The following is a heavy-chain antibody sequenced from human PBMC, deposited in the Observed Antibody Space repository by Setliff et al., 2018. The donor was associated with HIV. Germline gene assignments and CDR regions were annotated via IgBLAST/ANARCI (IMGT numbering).Heavy chain of an antibody. J-gene: IGHJ4*02. V-gene: IGHV4-34*01. D-gene: IGHD2-21*01. CDR1: GGAFSGYY. CDR2: VNHKGVA. CDR3: TRAQIAAPRPLDY. Sequence: SETLSLTCAVYGGAFSGYYWTWIRQSPGRGLEWIGAVNHKGVANYSPSLMRRATISADTSKNQFSLRRSSVTAEDTALYFCTRAQIAAPRPLDYWGQGTLVTVSS.